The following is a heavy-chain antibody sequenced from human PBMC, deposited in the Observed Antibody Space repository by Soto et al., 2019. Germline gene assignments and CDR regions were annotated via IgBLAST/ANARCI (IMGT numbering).Heavy chain of an antibody. CDR1: GFTFSDYY. V-gene: IGHV3-11*01. J-gene: IGHJ6*03. CDR3: ARGRGYRARGYYYYYYYMDV. Sequence: GGSLKLSCAASGFTFSDYYMSWIRQAPGKGLEWVSYISSSGSTIYYADSVKGRFTISRDNAKNSLYLQMNSLRAEDTAVYYCARGRGYRARGYYYYYYYMDVWGKGTTVTVSS. CDR2: ISSSGSTI. D-gene: IGHD3-10*01.